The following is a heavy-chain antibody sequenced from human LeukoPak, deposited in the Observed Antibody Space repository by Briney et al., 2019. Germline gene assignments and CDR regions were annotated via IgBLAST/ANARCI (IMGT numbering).Heavy chain of an antibody. D-gene: IGHD3-9*01. Sequence: SETLSLTCTVSGGSISSYYWSWIRQPAGKGLEWIGRIYTSGSTNYNPSLKSRVTMSVDTSKNQFSLKLSSVTAADTAVYYCARTNYDILTGYRPGYYFDYWGQGTLVTVSS. CDR1: GGSISSYY. CDR3: ARTNYDILTGYRPGYYFDY. J-gene: IGHJ4*02. CDR2: IYTSGST. V-gene: IGHV4-4*07.